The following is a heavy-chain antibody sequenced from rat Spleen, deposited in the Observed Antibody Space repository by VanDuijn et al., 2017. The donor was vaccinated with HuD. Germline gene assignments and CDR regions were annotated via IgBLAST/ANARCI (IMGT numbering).Heavy chain of an antibody. CDR2: ITYEGSST. D-gene: IGHD4-4*01. Sequence: EVKLVESGGGLVQPGRSLKLSCAASGFTFSDSYMAWVRQAPKKGLEWVASITYEGSSTYYGDSVKGRFTISRDNAKTTLYLQTNSLRSEDTATYYCARVGNSGVGNWFAYWGQGTLVTVSS. CDR3: ARVGNSGVGNWFAY. J-gene: IGHJ3*01. CDR1: GFTFSDSY. V-gene: IGHV5-22*01.